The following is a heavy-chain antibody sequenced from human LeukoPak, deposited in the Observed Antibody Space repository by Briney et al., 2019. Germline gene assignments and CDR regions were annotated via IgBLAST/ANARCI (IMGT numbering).Heavy chain of an antibody. V-gene: IGHV3-66*01. J-gene: IGHJ4*02. CDR3: ARDRWDSSSMAMDY. CDR1: GFTVSSNY. D-gene: IGHD6-6*01. CDR2: IYSGGST. Sequence: GGSPRLSCAASGFTVSSNYMSWVRQAPGKGLEWVSVIYSGGSTYYADSVKGRFTISRDNSKNTLYLQMNSLGAEDTAAYYCARDRWDSSSMAMDYWGQGTLVTVSS.